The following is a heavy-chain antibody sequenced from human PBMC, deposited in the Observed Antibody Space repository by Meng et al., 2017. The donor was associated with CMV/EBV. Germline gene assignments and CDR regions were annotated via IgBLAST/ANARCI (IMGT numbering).Heavy chain of an antibody. Sequence: GESLKISCAASGFTVSSNYMSWVRQAPGKGLEWVSVIYSGGSTYYADSMKGRFAISRDNSKNTLYLQMNSLRAEDTAVYYCARDGVAGIDYWGQGTLVTVSS. D-gene: IGHD6-19*01. CDR3: ARDGVAGIDY. CDR2: IYSGGST. V-gene: IGHV3-53*01. J-gene: IGHJ4*02. CDR1: GFTVSSNY.